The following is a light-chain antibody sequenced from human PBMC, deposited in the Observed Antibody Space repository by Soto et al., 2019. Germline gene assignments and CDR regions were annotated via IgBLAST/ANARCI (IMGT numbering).Light chain of an antibody. V-gene: IGLV2-11*01. Sequence: QSVLTQPRSVSGSPGQSVTISCTGTSSDVGGYNYVSWYQQHPGKAPKLMIYDVSKRPSGVPDRFSGSKSGNTASLTISGLQAEDEADYYCTSYTRSSTLVFGTGTKVTVL. J-gene: IGLJ1*01. CDR3: TSYTRSSTLV. CDR2: DVS. CDR1: SSDVGGYNY.